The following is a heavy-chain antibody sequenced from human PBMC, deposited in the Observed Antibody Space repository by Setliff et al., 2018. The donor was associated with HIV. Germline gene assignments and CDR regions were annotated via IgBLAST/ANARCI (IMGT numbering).Heavy chain of an antibody. CDR1: GGSISSYY. Sequence: SETLSLTCSVAGGSISSYYWSWIRQPPGKGLECIEYIYSSGSTNYNPSLKSRVTISVDTSKNQLSLKLRSVTAADTAVYYCARHLRPRGVAVSDAFDIWGQGTMVTVSS. J-gene: IGHJ3*02. V-gene: IGHV4-59*08. CDR3: ARHLRPRGVAVSDAFDI. D-gene: IGHD2-15*01. CDR2: IYSSGST.